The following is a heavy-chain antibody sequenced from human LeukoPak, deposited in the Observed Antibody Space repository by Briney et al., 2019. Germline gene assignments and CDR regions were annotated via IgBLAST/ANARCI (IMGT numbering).Heavy chain of an antibody. D-gene: IGHD3-9*01. V-gene: IGHV1-46*03. J-gene: IGHJ4*02. CDR2: INPSGGST. CDR1: GYTFTSYY. Sequence: ASVKVSCKASGYTFTSYYMHWVRQAPGQGLEWMGIINPSGGSTSYAQKFQGRVTMTRDTSTSTVYMELSSLRSEDTAVYYCARSSLRYFDWLLTNFDHWGQGTLVTVSS. CDR3: ARSSLRYFDWLLTNFDH.